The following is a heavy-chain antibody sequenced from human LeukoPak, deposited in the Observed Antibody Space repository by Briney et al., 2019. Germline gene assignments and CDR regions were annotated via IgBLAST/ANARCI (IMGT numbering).Heavy chain of an antibody. J-gene: IGHJ4*02. V-gene: IGHV1-2*06. Sequence: ASVKVSCKASGYTFTGYYMHWARQAPGQGLEWIGRINPNSGGTNYAQKFQGRVTMTRDTSISTAYMELSRLRSDDTAVYYCARVNRGITGTVDYWGQGTLVTVSS. CDR3: ARVNRGITGTVDY. CDR2: INPNSGGT. CDR1: GYTFTGYY. D-gene: IGHD1-20*01.